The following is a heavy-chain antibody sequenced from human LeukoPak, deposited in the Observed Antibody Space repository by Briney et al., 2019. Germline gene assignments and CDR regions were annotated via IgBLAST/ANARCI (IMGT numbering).Heavy chain of an antibody. CDR2: INPNSGGT. Sequence: ASVKVSCKASGNTFTAYYIHWVRQAPGQGLEWMGRINPNSGGTDYAQNFRGRVTLTRDTSVSTAYMDLTRLSSDDTAVYYCASDQAGSVNSFDPCGQGTLVTVSS. CDR1: GNTFTAYY. J-gene: IGHJ5*02. CDR3: ASDQAGSVNSFDP. V-gene: IGHV1-2*06.